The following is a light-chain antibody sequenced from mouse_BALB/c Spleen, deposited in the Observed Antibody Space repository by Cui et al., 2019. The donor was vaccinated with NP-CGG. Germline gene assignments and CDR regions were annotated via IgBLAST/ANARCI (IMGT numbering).Light chain of an antibody. J-gene: IGLJ1*01. Sequence: QAVLTREPASTTSPGETVTLTCRSSTGAVTTSNYANWVQEKPDHLFTGLIGGTNNRVPGVPARFSGSLIGDKAALTITGAQTEDEAIYFCALWYSNHWVFGGGTKLTVL. CDR3: ALWYSNHWV. CDR2: GTN. CDR1: TGAVTTSNY. V-gene: IGLV1*01.